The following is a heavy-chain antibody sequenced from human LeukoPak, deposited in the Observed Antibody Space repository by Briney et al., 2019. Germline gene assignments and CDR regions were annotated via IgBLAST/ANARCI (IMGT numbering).Heavy chain of an antibody. CDR1: GDSVSSNSAA. J-gene: IGHJ4*02. V-gene: IGHV6-1*01. CDR3: ARVLGTTRGAFYFDD. Sequence: SQTLSLTCAISGDSVSSNSAAWNWIRQSPSRGLEWLGRTYYRSKWYNDYAVSVKSRIAINADTSKNQLSLQLNSVTPEDTAVYYCARVLGTTRGAFYFDDWGQGTLVTVSS. D-gene: IGHD3-16*01. CDR2: TYYRSKWYN.